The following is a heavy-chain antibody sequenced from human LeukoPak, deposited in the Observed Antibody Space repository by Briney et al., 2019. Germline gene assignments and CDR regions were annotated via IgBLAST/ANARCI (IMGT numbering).Heavy chain of an antibody. V-gene: IGHV4-59*01. CDR3: ARLAWGRLDY. J-gene: IGHJ4*02. CDR1: GGSISTYY. Sequence: SETLSLTCTVSGGSISTYYWSWVRQPPGKGLEWIGYINYSGRTNANSSLKSRVAISVDTSKNQFSLRLSSVTAADTAVYYCARLAWGRLDYWGQGTLVTVSS. CDR2: INYSGRT. D-gene: IGHD7-27*01.